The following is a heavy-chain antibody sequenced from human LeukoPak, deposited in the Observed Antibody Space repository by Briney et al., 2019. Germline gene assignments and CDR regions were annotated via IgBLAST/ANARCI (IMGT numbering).Heavy chain of an antibody. D-gene: IGHD6-19*01. CDR3: ARGGLRVAGQHDFDV. Sequence: GGSLRLSCAASGFTFSSYSMNWVRQAPGKGLEWVSYISSYSSTKYYADSVKGRFIISRDNAKNSLYLQMNSLRAEDTAVYYCARGGLRVAGQHDFDVWGQGTMVTVSS. CDR2: ISSYSSTK. CDR1: GFTFSSYS. J-gene: IGHJ3*01. V-gene: IGHV3-48*01.